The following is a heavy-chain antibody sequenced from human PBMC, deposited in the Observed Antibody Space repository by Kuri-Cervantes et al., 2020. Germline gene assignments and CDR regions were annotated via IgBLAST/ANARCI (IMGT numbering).Heavy chain of an antibody. CDR2: IYPGDSES. CDR1: GYSFTSYW. V-gene: IGHV5-51*01. D-gene: IGHD6-19*01. CDR3: ARAYSRGWPFLDY. J-gene: IGHJ4*02. Sequence: GGSLRLSCKGSGYSFTSYWIGWVRQMPGKGLEWMGSIYPGDSESRHSPSFQGQVTISADKSISIAYLQWSSLKASDTAMYYCARAYSRGWPFLDYWGQGTLVTVSS.